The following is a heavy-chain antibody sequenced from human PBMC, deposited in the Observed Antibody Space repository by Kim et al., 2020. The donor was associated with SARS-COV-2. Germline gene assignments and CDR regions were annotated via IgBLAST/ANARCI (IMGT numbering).Heavy chain of an antibody. CDR2: DT. D-gene: IGHD6-13*01. V-gene: IGHV5-51*01. Sequence: DTRYRPSFQGQVTLSADKSISTAYLQWSSLKASDTAMYYCARLDSSSWFDYWGQGTLVTVSS. CDR3: ARLDSSSWFDY. J-gene: IGHJ4*02.